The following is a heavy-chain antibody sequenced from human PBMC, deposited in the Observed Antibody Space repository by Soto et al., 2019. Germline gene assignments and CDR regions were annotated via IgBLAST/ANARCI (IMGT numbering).Heavy chain of an antibody. Sequence: TLSLTCTVSGGSISSSNWWSWVHQPPGKGLEWIGEIYHSGSTNYNPSLKSRVTISVDKSKNQFSLKPSSVTAADTAVYYCARARNYGDYGGHDAFDIWGQGTMVTVSS. J-gene: IGHJ3*02. CDR1: GGSISSSNW. D-gene: IGHD4-17*01. CDR2: IYHSGST. CDR3: ARARNYGDYGGHDAFDI. V-gene: IGHV4-4*02.